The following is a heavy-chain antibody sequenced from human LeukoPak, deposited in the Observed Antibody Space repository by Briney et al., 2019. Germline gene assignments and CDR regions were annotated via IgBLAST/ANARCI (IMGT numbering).Heavy chain of an antibody. CDR1: GYTFTSYD. CDR3: ARGLYSGGDNWFDP. Sequence: ASVKVSCKASGYTFTSYDINWVRQATGQGLEWMGWMNPNSGNTGYAQKFQGRVTMTRNTSISTAYMELGSLRSEDTAVYYCARGLYSGGDNWFDPWGQGTLVTVSS. CDR2: MNPNSGNT. V-gene: IGHV1-8*01. J-gene: IGHJ5*02. D-gene: IGHD5-12*01.